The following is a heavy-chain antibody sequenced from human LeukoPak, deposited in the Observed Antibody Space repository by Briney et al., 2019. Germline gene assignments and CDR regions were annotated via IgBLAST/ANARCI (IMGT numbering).Heavy chain of an antibody. CDR3: ARGFDYDNSGYFPDY. D-gene: IGHD3-22*01. Sequence: ASVKVSCKASGYTXTNYAINWVRQAPGEGLEWMGWISAYDGNTNFAQKLQGRITMTTDTSTTTAYMELRSLRSDDTAVYYCARGFDYDNSGYFPDYWGQGTLVTVSS. CDR2: ISAYDGNT. CDR1: GYTXTNYA. J-gene: IGHJ4*02. V-gene: IGHV1-18*01.